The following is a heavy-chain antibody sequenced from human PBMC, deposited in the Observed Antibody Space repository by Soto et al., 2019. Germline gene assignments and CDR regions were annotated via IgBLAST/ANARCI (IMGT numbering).Heavy chain of an antibody. CDR3: AKHMITYPHPWDRLYYYYYYMDV. D-gene: IGHD3-16*01. CDR1: GGSFSGYY. CDR2: INHSGST. J-gene: IGHJ6*03. Sequence: SETLSLTCTVYGGSFSGYYWRWIRQPPGKGLEWIGEINHSGSTNYNPSLKSRVTISVDTSKNQFSLKLSSVTAADTAVYYCAKHMITYPHPWDRLYYYYYYMDVWGKGTTVTVSS. V-gene: IGHV4-34*01.